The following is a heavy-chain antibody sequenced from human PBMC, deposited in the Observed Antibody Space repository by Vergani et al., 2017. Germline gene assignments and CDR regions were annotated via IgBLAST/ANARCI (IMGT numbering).Heavy chain of an antibody. J-gene: IGHJ5*01. V-gene: IGHV3-21*01. CDR1: GGTFSSYS. CDR2: ISSSSSYI. Sequence: VQLVQSGAEVKKPGSSVKVSCKASGGTFSSYSMNWVRQAPGKGLEWVSSISSSSSYIHYTDSLKGRFTISRDNAKSSLYLQMNSLRVEDTGVYYCARSRCFESCYESNWLDSWGQGTLVTVSS. D-gene: IGHD3-9*01. CDR3: ARSRCFESCYESNWLDS.